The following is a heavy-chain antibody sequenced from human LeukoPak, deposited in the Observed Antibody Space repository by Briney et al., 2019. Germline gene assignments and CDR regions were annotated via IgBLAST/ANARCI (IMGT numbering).Heavy chain of an antibody. J-gene: IGHJ5*02. V-gene: IGHV4-59*01. D-gene: IGHD4-17*01. Sequence: SETLSLTCTVSGGSISTYYWNWIRQPPGKGLEWVGYIRYSGNTNCNPSLKNRVTISVDTSKNQFSLKLTSVTAEDTAVYYCARDQDADSGIWFDPWGQGTLVTVSS. CDR1: GGSISTYY. CDR2: IRYSGNT. CDR3: ARDQDADSGIWFDP.